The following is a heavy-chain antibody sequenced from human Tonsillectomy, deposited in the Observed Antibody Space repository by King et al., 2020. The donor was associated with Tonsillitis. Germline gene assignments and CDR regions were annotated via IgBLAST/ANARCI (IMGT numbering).Heavy chain of an antibody. V-gene: IGHV3-9*01. CDR3: AKDMSTGYCTNGVCFFGAFDI. CDR2: ISWKSGSI. CDR1: GFHLDDYA. Sequence: DVQLVESGGGLVQPGRSLRLSCAASGFHLDDYAMHWVRQAPGKGLEWVSGISWKSGSIGYADSVKGRFTISRDNAKNSLYLQMNSLRAEDTALYYCAKDMSTGYCTNGVCFFGAFDIWGQGTMITVSS. D-gene: IGHD2-8*01. J-gene: IGHJ3*02.